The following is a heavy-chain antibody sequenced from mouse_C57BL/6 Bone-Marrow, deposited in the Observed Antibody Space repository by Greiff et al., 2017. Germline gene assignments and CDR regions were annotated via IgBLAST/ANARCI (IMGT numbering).Heavy chain of an antibody. J-gene: IGHJ1*03. CDR1: GFTFSDYG. Sequence: EVQLVESGGGLVKPGGSLKLSCAASGFTFSDYGMHWVRQAPEKGLEWVAYISSGSSTIYYADTVKGRVTISRDNAKNTLFLQMTSLRSEDTAMYYCARGDYGNLRDWYFDVWGTGTTVTVSS. D-gene: IGHD2-1*01. V-gene: IGHV5-17*01. CDR3: ARGDYGNLRDWYFDV. CDR2: ISSGSSTI.